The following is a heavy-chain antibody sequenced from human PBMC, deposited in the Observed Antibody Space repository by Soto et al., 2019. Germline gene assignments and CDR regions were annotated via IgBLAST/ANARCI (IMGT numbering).Heavy chain of an antibody. CDR1: GFIFSNFG. D-gene: IGHD3-16*01. J-gene: IGHJ4*02. CDR2: FTSSGDTT. Sequence: GGSLRLSCTASGFIFSNFGMSWVRRAPGKGLEWVSGFTSSGDTTYYVESVRGRFTISRDNSKSTLYLEMNGLRAEDTAMYYCVKQTAPIGGYFDFWGQGILVTVSS. CDR3: VKQTAPIGGYFDF. V-gene: IGHV3-23*01.